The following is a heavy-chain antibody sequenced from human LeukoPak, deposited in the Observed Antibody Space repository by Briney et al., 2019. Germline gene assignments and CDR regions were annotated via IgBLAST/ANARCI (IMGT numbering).Heavy chain of an antibody. CDR2: IRGSGSTI. J-gene: IGHJ3*02. CDR3: ARARAYCGGDCNAFDI. D-gene: IGHD2-21*02. CDR1: GFTFSTYE. V-gene: IGHV3-48*03. Sequence: GGSLRLSCAASGFTFSTYEMNWVRQAPGKGLEWVSYIRGSGSTIYYADSVKGRFTISRDNAKNSLYLQMNSLRAEDTAVYYCARARAYCGGDCNAFDIWGQGTMVTVSS.